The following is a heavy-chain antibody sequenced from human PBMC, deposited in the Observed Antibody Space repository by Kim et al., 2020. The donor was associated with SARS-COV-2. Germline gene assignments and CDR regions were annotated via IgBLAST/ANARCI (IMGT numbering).Heavy chain of an antibody. V-gene: IGHV3-11*06. J-gene: IGHJ4*02. CDR1: GFTFSDYY. D-gene: IGHD5-12*01. CDR2: ISSSTSYT. CDR3: ARSMDGYTLLFDS. Sequence: GGSLRLSCAASGFTFSDYYMSWIRQAPGKGLEWVSYISSSTSYTNYADSVKGRFTISRDNAKNSLYLQMNSLRAEDTAVYYCARSMDGYTLLFDSWGQGTLVTVSS.